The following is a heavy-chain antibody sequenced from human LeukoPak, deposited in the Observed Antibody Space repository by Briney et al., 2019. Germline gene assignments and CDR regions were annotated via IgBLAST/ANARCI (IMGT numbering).Heavy chain of an antibody. CDR2: INPNSGGT. Sequence: ASVKVSCKASGYTFTGYYMHWVRQAPGQGLEWMGWINPNSGGTNYAQKFQGRVTMTRDTSISTAYMELSRLRSDDTAVYYCASSITMIVVVTPAPNFDYWGQGTLVTVSS. J-gene: IGHJ4*02. CDR3: ASSITMIVVVTPAPNFDY. D-gene: IGHD3-22*01. V-gene: IGHV1-2*02. CDR1: GYTFTGYY.